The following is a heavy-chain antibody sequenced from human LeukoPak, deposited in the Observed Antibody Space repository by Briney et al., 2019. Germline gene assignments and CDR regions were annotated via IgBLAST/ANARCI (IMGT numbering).Heavy chain of an antibody. J-gene: IGHJ5*02. V-gene: IGHV3-30-3*01. Sequence: GGSLRLSCAASGFTFSSYAMHWVRQAPGKGLEWVAVISYDGSNKYYADSVKGRFTISRDNSKNTLYLQVNSLRAEDTAVYYCARGYCSSTSCYPFDPWGQGTRVTVSS. CDR3: ARGYCSSTSCYPFDP. CDR1: GFTFSSYA. CDR2: ISYDGSNK. D-gene: IGHD2-2*01.